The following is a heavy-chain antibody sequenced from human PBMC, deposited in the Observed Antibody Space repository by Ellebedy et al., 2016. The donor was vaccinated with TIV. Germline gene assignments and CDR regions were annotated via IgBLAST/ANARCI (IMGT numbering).Heavy chain of an antibody. Sequence: GGSLRLSCAASGFTFSNYGMSWVRQAPGKGLEWVSTISGSTGSTYYADSVKGRFTISRDKSKNTLYLQMNSLRADDSALYFCARERSSSHSDLDYWGQGTLVTVSS. D-gene: IGHD6-19*01. V-gene: IGHV3-23*01. CDR2: ISGSTGST. CDR3: ARERSSSHSDLDY. CDR1: GFTFSNYG. J-gene: IGHJ4*02.